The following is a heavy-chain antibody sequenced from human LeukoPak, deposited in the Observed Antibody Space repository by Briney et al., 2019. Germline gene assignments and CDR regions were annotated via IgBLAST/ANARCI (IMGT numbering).Heavy chain of an antibody. D-gene: IGHD3-22*01. J-gene: IGHJ4*02. V-gene: IGHV1-2*02. Sequence: ASVKVSCKASGYTFTGYYMHWVRQAPGQGLEWMGWINPNSGGTNYAQKFQGRVTMTRDTSISTAYMELSRLRSDDTAVYYCARVSRFLWLLSKEAGHFDYWGQGTLVTVSS. CDR1: GYTFTGYY. CDR3: ARVSRFLWLLSKEAGHFDY. CDR2: INPNSGGT.